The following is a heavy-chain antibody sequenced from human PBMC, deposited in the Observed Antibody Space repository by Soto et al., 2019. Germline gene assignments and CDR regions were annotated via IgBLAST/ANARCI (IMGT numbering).Heavy chain of an antibody. CDR2: IRGSGSDT. CDR3: AKGGRQWLFTSDFNY. D-gene: IGHD6-19*01. Sequence: GGSLRLSCAASGFTFRSDAMGWVRQAPGKGLEWVSSIRGSGSDTYYADSVKGRFTIYRDNSKNTLDLQMNSLRAEDTAVYYCAKGGRQWLFTSDFNYWGQGA. CDR1: GFTFRSDA. J-gene: IGHJ4*02. V-gene: IGHV3-23*01.